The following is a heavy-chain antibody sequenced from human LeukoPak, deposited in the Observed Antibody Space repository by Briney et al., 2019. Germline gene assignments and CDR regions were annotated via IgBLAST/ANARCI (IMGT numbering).Heavy chain of an antibody. CDR2: INSDSSTI. V-gene: IGHV3-48*02. J-gene: IGHJ3*02. CDR3: VRDTSWAFDI. CDR1: GFIFSSYS. Sequence: GGSLRLSCAASGFIFSSYSLNWVRQAPGKGLEWVSYINSDSSTIHYADSVKGRFTISRDNAEKSLYMQMNSLRDEDTAVYYCVRDTSWAFDIWGQGTMATVSS.